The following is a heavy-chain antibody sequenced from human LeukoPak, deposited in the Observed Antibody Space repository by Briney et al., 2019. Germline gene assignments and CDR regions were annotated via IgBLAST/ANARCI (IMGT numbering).Heavy chain of an antibody. CDR2: INPNSGGT. CDR3: ARGSDILTDGGDY. CDR1: GYTFTGYY. Sequence: GASVKVSCKASGYTFTGYYMHWVRQAPGQGLERMGWINPNSGGTNYAQKFQGRVTMTRDTSISTAYMELSRLRSDDTAVYYCARGSDILTDGGDYWGQGTLVTVPS. D-gene: IGHD3-9*01. V-gene: IGHV1-2*02. J-gene: IGHJ4*02.